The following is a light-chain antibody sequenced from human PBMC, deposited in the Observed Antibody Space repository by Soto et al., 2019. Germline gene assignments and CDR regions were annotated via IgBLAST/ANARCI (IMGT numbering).Light chain of an antibody. CDR3: CSYAGSRYV. CDR2: GVT. J-gene: IGLJ1*01. Sequence: QSALTQPRSVSGSPGQSVTISCTGTSSDVGGYNYVSWYQQHPGRAPKLMIYGVTKRPSGVPDRFSGSKSGNTASLTISGLQAEDEADYYCCSYAGSRYVFGTGTKLTVL. V-gene: IGLV2-11*01. CDR1: SSDVGGYNY.